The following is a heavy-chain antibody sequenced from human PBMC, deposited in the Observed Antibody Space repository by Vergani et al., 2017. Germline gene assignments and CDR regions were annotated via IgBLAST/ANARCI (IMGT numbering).Heavy chain of an antibody. D-gene: IGHD6-19*01. J-gene: IGHJ6*02. V-gene: IGHV1-46*01. Sequence: QVQLVQSGAEVKKPGASVKVSCKASGYTFTSYYMHWVRQAPGQGLEWMGIINPSGGSTSYAQKFQGRVTMTRDKSTSTVYMELSSLRSEDTAVYYCARDSRGVAVAGRVHYYYYGMDVWGQGTTVTVSS. CDR3: ARDSRGVAVAGRVHYYYYGMDV. CDR2: INPSGGST. CDR1: GYTFTSYY.